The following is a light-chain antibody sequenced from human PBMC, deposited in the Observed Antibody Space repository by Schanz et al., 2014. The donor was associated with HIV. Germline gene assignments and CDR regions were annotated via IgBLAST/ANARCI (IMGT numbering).Light chain of an antibody. V-gene: IGLV2-14*03. CDR2: DVS. Sequence: QSALTQPASVSGSRGQSITISCTGTSSDVGGYNYVSWYQQHPGKAPKVMIYDVSNRPSGVSNRFSGSKSGNTASLTISGLQAEDEADYYCYSYTTTSTYVFGAGTKLTVL. CDR1: SSDVGGYNY. CDR3: YSYTTTSTYV. J-gene: IGLJ1*01.